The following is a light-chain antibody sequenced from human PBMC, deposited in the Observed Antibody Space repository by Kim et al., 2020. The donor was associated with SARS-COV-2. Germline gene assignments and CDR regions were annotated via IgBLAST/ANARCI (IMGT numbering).Light chain of an antibody. J-gene: IGKJ4*01. CDR1: QSVKNN. CDR3: QQYNDWPLLT. CDR2: SAS. V-gene: IGKV3-15*01. Sequence: IVLTQSPGTLSVSPGERVTLSCRASQSVKNNLAWYQQRPGQAPRLLIYSASTRATDVSARFSGSGSGTEFTLTIRSLQSEDLAVYYCQQYNDWPLLTFGGGTKVDIK.